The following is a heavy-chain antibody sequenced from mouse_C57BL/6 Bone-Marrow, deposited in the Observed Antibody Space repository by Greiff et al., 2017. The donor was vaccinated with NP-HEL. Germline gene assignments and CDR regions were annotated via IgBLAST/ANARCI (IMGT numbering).Heavy chain of an antibody. CDR3: ARGYYY. D-gene: IGHD2-14*01. V-gene: IGHV5-4*03. J-gene: IGHJ2*01. CDR1: GFTFSSYA. Sequence: EVKLMESGGGLVKPGGSLKLSCAASGFTFSSYAMSWVRQTPEKRLEWVATISDGGSYTYYPDNVKGRFTISRDNAKNNLYLQMSHLKSEDTAMYYCARGYYYWGQGTTLTVSS. CDR2: ISDGGSYT.